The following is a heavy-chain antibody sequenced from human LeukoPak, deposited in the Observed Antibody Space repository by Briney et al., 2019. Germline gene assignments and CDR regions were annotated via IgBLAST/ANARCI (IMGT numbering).Heavy chain of an antibody. CDR1: GYTFTSYD. V-gene: IGHV1-8*03. Sequence: ASVKVSCTASGYTFTSYDINWVRQATGQGLEWMGWMNPNSGNTGYAQKFQGRVTITRNTSISTAYMELSSLRSEDTAVYYCARNLVDGGLIHYYYMDVWGKGTTVTVSS. CDR3: ARNLVDGGLIHYYYMDV. J-gene: IGHJ6*03. CDR2: MNPNSGNT. D-gene: IGHD2-8*01.